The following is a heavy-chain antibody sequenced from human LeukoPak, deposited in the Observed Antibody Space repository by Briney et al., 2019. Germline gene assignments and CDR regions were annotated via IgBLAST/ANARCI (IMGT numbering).Heavy chain of an antibody. D-gene: IGHD3-10*01. Sequence: SVKVSCKASGGTFSSYAISWVRQAPGQGLEWMGGIIPIFGTANYAQKFQGRVTITADKSTSTAYMELSSLRSEDTAVYYCAGGYGSGSYYSYYYYGMDVWGKRTTVTVSS. CDR2: IIPIFGTA. CDR1: GGTFSSYA. V-gene: IGHV1-69*06. J-gene: IGHJ6*04. CDR3: AGGYGSGSYYSYYYYGMDV.